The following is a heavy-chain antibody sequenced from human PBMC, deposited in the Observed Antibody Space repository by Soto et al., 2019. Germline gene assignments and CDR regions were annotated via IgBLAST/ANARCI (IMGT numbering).Heavy chain of an antibody. J-gene: IGHJ4*02. Sequence: LRLSCAASGFTFSSYWMHWVRQAPGKGLVWVSRINIDGSTTTYADSVRGRFSISRDNAKNTVNLQMKSLRVEDTAVYYCTRGEMYYYDSSDYWGQGTLVTVSS. CDR3: TRGEMYYYDSSDY. V-gene: IGHV3-74*03. CDR2: INIDGSTT. CDR1: GFTFSSYW. D-gene: IGHD3-22*01.